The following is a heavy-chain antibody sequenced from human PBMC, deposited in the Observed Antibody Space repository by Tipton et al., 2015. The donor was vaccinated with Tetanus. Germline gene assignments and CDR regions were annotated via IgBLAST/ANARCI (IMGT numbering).Heavy chain of an antibody. CDR3: ARRVYDSEETRIDY. D-gene: IGHD3-22*01. CDR2: MNPNSGNT. V-gene: IGHV1-8*01. Sequence: QLVQSGPEVKKPGASVKVSCKASEYTFTSYDINWVRQATGQGLEWMGWMNPNSGNTGYAQKFQGRVTMTSNTSISTAYMELSSLRSEDTAVYYCARRVYDSEETRIDYWGQGTLVTVSS. J-gene: IGHJ4*02. CDR1: EYTFTSYD.